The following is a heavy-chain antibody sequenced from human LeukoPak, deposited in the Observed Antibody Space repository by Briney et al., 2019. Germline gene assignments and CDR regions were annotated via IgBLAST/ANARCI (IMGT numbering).Heavy chain of an antibody. CDR3: ARVLAIHVGYFGGFDS. V-gene: IGHV3-7*01. CDR1: GFTLSNYW. D-gene: IGHD3-16*01. Sequence: PGGSLRLSCAASGFTLSNYWMSWVRQAPGKGLEWVAHTKTDGSETYYVDSLKGRFTCSRDNAQNSLYLQMGSLSAEDTAVYYCARVLAIHVGYFGGFDSWGQGGLVTVSS. J-gene: IGHJ4*02. CDR2: TKTDGSET.